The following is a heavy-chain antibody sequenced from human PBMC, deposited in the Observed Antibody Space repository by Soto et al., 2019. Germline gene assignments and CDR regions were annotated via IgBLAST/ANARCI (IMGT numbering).Heavy chain of an antibody. D-gene: IGHD3-16*02. CDR1: GGTFSSYA. CDR2: IIPMYGPA. J-gene: IGHJ5*02. Sequence: QVPLVQSGAEVKKPGSSVTVSCKASGGTFSSYAIHWVRQAPGQGLEWMGGIIPMYGPAKYAQRFQGRVTITAVEFTTTVYRVATSLTSQDTAVYYCARVTSTVGGIIDDWFDPWGHGTRVTVSS. V-gene: IGHV1-69*01. CDR3: ARVTSTVGGIIDDWFDP.